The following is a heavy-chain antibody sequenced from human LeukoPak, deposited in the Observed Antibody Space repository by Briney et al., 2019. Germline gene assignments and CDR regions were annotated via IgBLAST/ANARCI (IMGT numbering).Heavy chain of an antibody. Sequence: SETLSLTCTVSGGSISSGGYYWSWIRQHPGKGLEWIGYIYYSGSTYYNPSLKSRVTISVDTSKNQFSLKLSSVTVADTAVYYCARVGSDILTGYGAFDIWGQGTMVTVSS. CDR1: GGSISSGGYY. V-gene: IGHV4-31*03. D-gene: IGHD3-9*01. CDR3: ARVGSDILTGYGAFDI. CDR2: IYYSGST. J-gene: IGHJ3*02.